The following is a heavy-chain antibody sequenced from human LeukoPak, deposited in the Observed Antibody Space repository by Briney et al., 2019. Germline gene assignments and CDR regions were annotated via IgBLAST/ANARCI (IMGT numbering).Heavy chain of an antibody. D-gene: IGHD2-8*02. CDR1: GGSISSSSYY. Sequence: SETLSLTCTVSGGSISSSSYYWGWLRQPPGKGLERIVSIYYSGSTYYNPSLKSRVTISVDTSKNQFSLKLSSVTAADTAVYYCARHHADEVVYAVYYYMDVWGKGTTVTVSS. V-gene: IGHV4-39*01. CDR2: IYYSGST. J-gene: IGHJ6*03. CDR3: ARHHADEVVYAVYYYMDV.